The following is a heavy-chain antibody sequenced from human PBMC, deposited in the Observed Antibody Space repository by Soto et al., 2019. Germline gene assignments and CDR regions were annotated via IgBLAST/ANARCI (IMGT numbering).Heavy chain of an antibody. Sequence: QVQLQESGPGLVKPSETLSLTCTVSGASINSYYWSWIRQPPGKGLEWIGYIYYGGSTNYNPSLRSRVTISVDTSKSQFSLNLNSVTAADTAVYYCAREQGGSPTGAFDIWGQGTMVTVSS. CDR2: IYYGGST. V-gene: IGHV4-59*01. J-gene: IGHJ3*02. D-gene: IGHD2-15*01. CDR1: GASINSYY. CDR3: AREQGGSPTGAFDI.